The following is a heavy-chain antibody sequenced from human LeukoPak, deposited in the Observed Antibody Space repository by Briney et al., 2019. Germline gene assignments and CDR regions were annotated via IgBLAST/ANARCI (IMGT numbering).Heavy chain of an antibody. CDR1: GFTFSSYW. CDR2: ISPDGSTT. V-gene: IGHV3-74*01. Sequence: GGSLRLSCAASGFTFSSYWMHWVRQAPGKGLVWVSRISPDGSTTGRADSVKGRFTLSRDNAKNTLYLQMSSLRAEDTAVYYCARDRGPRTGFMVREAYDYWGQGTLVTVSS. CDR3: ARDRGPRTGFMVREAYDY. J-gene: IGHJ4*02. D-gene: IGHD3-10*01.